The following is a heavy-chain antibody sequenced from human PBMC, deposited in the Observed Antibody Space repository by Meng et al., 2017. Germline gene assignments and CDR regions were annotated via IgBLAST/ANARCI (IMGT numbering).Heavy chain of an antibody. CDR1: GFTFSSYW. D-gene: IGHD3-10*01. CDR3: AREFFGSGSYYEDDAFDI. CDR2: INSDGSST. J-gene: IGHJ3*02. Sequence: GGSLRLSCAASGFTFSSYWMHWVRQAPGKGLVWVSRINSDGSSTSYADSVKGRFTISRDNAKNSLYLQMNSLRAEDTALYYCAREFFGSGSYYEDDAFDIWGQGTMVTVSS. V-gene: IGHV3-74*01.